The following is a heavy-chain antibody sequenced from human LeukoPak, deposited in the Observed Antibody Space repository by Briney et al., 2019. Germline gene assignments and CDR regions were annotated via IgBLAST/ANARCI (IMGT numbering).Heavy chain of an antibody. CDR2: ISGSGGST. Sequence: GGSLRLSCAASGFTFSNYAMSWVRQAPGKGLEWGSAISGSGGSTYYADSVKGRFTISRANSKNPLYLQVSSLRAEDRAVYYCAKEKAEIVVVIDWWGEGTLVTV. CDR1: GFTFSNYA. V-gene: IGHV3-23*01. D-gene: IGHD3-22*01. CDR3: AKEKAEIVVVIDW. J-gene: IGHJ4*02.